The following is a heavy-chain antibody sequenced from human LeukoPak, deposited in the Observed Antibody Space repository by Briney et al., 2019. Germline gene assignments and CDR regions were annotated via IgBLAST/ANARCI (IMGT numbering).Heavy chain of an antibody. J-gene: IGHJ4*02. CDR1: GFTFSNAW. Sequence: GGSLRLSCAASGFTFSNAWMSWVRQAPGKGLEWVGRIKSKTDGGTTDYAAPVKGRFTISRDDSKNTLYLQINNLKTEDTAVYYCTTMYYYDSSGYSAYWGQGTLVTVSS. CDR3: TTMYYYDSSGYSAY. D-gene: IGHD3-22*01. V-gene: IGHV3-15*01. CDR2: IKSKTDGGTT.